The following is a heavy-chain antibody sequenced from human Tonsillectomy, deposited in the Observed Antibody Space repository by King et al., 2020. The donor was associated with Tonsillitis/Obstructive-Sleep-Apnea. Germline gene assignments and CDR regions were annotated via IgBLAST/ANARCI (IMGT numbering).Heavy chain of an antibody. V-gene: IGHV4-61*01. CDR1: GGSVSSGSYY. CDR3: ASPWGPFDY. D-gene: IGHD7-27*01. J-gene: IGHJ4*02. CDR2: IYYSGST. Sequence: QXQESGPGLVKPSETLSLTXTVSGGSVSSGSYYWRWIRQPPGKGLEWIGYIYYSGSTNYNPSLKSRVTISVDTSKNQFSLKLSSVTAADTAVYYCASPWGPFDYWGQGTLVTVSS.